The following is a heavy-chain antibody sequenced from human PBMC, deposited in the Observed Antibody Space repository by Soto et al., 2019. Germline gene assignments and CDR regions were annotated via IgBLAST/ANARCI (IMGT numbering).Heavy chain of an antibody. CDR3: AREGYSGYDLAHPLDY. V-gene: IGHV3-30-3*01. D-gene: IGHD5-12*01. CDR2: ISYDGSNK. CDR1: GFTFSSYA. Sequence: GGSLRLSCAASGFTFSSYAMHWVRQAPGKGLEWVAVISYDGSNKYYADSVKGRFTISRDNSKNTLYLQMNSLRAEDTAVYYCAREGYSGYDLAHPLDYWGQGTLVTVSS. J-gene: IGHJ4*02.